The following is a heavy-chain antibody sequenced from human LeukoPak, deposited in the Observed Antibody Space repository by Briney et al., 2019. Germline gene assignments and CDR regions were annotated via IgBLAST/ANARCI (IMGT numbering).Heavy chain of an antibody. CDR3: VRVGSVAGSDYLDY. Sequence: GGSLRLSCAVSGFTFSDHFLDWVRQAPGKGLEWVGRSRNKAKSYTTEYAASVKGRFAISRDDSKNSLYLQMNSLKTEDTAVYYCVRVGSVAGSDYLDYWGQGTLVTVSS. CDR1: GFTFSDHF. V-gene: IGHV3-72*01. D-gene: IGHD6-19*01. CDR2: SRNKAKSYTT. J-gene: IGHJ4*02.